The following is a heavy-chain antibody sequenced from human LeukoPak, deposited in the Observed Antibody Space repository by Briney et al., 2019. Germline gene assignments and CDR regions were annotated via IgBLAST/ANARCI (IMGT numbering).Heavy chain of an antibody. Sequence: SETLSLTCTVSGGSISSYYWSWIRQPPGKGLEWIGYIYYSGSTNYNPSLKSRGTISVDTSKNQFSLKLSSVTAADTAVYYCARLCTSCYVGIYYYYYMDVWGKGTTVTISS. V-gene: IGHV4-59*01. CDR1: GGSISSYY. CDR2: IYYSGST. CDR3: ARLCTSCYVGIYYYYYMDV. D-gene: IGHD2-2*01. J-gene: IGHJ6*03.